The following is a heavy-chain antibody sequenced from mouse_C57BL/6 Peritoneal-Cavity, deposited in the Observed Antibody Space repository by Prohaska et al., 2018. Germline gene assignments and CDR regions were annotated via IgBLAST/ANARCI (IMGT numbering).Heavy chain of an antibody. V-gene: IGHV6-3*01. J-gene: IGHJ3*01. CDR3: TRFAY. Sequence: EVKLEESGGGLVQPGGSMKLSCVASGFTFSNYWMNWVRQSPEKGLEWVAQIRLKSDNYATHYAESVKGRFTISRDDSKSSVYLQMNNLRGEDTGIYYCTRFAYWGQGTLVTVSA. CDR1: GFTFSNYW. CDR2: IRLKSDNYAT.